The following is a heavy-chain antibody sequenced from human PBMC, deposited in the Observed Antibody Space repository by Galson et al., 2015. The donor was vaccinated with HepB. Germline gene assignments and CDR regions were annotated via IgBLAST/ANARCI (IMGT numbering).Heavy chain of an antibody. V-gene: IGHV3-11*05. J-gene: IGHJ4*02. CDR2: ISSSSDFT. Sequence: SLRLSCAASGFTFSDDYKSWIRQAPGKGLDWISYISSSSDFTNYADSVRGRFTISRDNAKNSLYLQMNSLRVEDTAVYYCARARGSGPAAYFDYWGQGILVTVSS. D-gene: IGHD6-19*01. CDR3: ARARGSGPAAYFDY. CDR1: GFTFSDDY.